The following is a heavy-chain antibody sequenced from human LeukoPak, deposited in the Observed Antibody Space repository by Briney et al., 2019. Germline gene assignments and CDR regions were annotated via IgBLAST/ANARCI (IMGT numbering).Heavy chain of an antibody. J-gene: IGHJ4*02. CDR1: GFTFSTYW. CDR2: ISGTGGST. V-gene: IGHV3-23*01. Sequence: GGSLRLSCAASGFTFSTYWMDWVRQAPGKGLEWVSAISGTGGSTWYAESVKGRVTISRDNSKNTLYLQMNSLRAEDTAVYYCAKDSYDSSGSRYDYWGQGTLVTVSS. D-gene: IGHD3-22*01. CDR3: AKDSYDSSGSRYDY.